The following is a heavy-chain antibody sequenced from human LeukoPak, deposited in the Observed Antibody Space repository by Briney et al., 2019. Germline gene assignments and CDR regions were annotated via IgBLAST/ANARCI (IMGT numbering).Heavy chain of an antibody. CDR3: ARSTSRPVYYFDY. CDR2: ISGSGFST. CDR1: EFTFSSYA. Sequence: GGSLRLSCAASEFTFSSYAMSWVRQAPGKGLEWVSGISGSGFSTYYADSVKGRFTISRDNSKNTVYLQMNSLRAEDMAVYFSARSTSRPVYYFDYWGPGTPVTVSS. J-gene: IGHJ4*02. D-gene: IGHD5/OR15-5a*01. V-gene: IGHV3-23*01.